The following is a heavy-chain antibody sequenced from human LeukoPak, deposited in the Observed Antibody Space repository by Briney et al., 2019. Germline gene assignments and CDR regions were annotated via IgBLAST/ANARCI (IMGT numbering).Heavy chain of an antibody. CDR3: VKDQGGVVAGPTSGPFDY. V-gene: IGHV3-30*02. D-gene: IGHD6-19*01. J-gene: IGHJ4*02. CDR1: GFRFSGFG. Sequence: GGSLRLSCVTSGFRFSGFGMHWVRQTPGKGLDRVAFISFDGSKEFYPDPVRGRFTVSRDNSRDSLYLQMNSLKSEDTGVYYCVKDQGGVVAGPTSGPFDYWGQGILVTVSA. CDR2: ISFDGSKE.